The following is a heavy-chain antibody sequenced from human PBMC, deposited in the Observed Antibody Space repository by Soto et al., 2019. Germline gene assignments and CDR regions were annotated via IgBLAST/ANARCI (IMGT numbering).Heavy chain of an antibody. CDR1: GFPFSSYS. CDR3: ARAPYYYDSRCYWAY. CDR2: ISSSSSYI. D-gene: IGHD3-22*01. Sequence: EVQLVESGGGLVKPGGPLRLSCAASGFPFSSYSMNWDGQPPGKGLEWVSSISSSSSYIYYADSVKGRFTISRDNAKNSLYLQMNSLRDEDTAVYYCARAPYYYDSRCYWAYWGQGTLVTVSS. V-gene: IGHV3-21*01. J-gene: IGHJ4*02.